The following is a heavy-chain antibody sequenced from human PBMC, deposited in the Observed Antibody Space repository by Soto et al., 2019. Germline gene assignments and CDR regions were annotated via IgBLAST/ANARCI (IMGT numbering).Heavy chain of an antibody. J-gene: IGHJ6*02. CDR3: ARDGYSSSWYYYYYGMDV. V-gene: IGHV4-4*07. CDR2: IYTSGST. D-gene: IGHD6-13*01. Sequence: SETLSLTCTVSGGSISSYYWSWIRQPPGKGLEWIGRIYTSGSTNYNPSLKSRVTMSVDTSKNQFSLKLSSVTAADTAVYYCARDGYSSSWYYYYYGMDVWGQGTTVTVSS. CDR1: GGSISSYY.